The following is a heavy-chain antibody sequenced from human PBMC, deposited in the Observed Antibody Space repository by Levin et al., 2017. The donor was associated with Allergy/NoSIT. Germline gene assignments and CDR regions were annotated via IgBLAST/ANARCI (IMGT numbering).Heavy chain of an antibody. CDR2: INEDGSEK. Sequence: GGSLRLSCAASGFTFSNYWMTWVRQAPGKGLEWVGNINEDGSEKSYVESLKGRFTISRDNTENSLFLQMNSLRVEDTAIYYCARATVGDKEDYWGQGTLVTVSS. J-gene: IGHJ4*02. CDR3: ARATVGDKEDY. V-gene: IGHV3-7*01. D-gene: IGHD1-1*01. CDR1: GFTFSNYW.